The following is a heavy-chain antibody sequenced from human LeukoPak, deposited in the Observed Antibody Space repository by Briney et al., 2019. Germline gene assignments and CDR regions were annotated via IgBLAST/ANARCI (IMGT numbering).Heavy chain of an antibody. Sequence: PSETLSLTCTVSGGSISSSSYYRGWIRQPPGKGLEWIGSIYYSGSTYYNPSLKSRVTISVDTSKNQFSLKLSSVTAADTAVYYCAREASRCSGGSCYPRYYYYYGMDVWGQGTTVTVSS. CDR2: IYYSGST. D-gene: IGHD2-15*01. V-gene: IGHV4-39*02. CDR3: AREASRCSGGSCYPRYYYYYGMDV. CDR1: GGSISSSSYY. J-gene: IGHJ6*02.